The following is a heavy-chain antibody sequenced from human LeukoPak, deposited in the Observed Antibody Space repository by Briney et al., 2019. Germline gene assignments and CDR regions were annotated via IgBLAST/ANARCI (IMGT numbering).Heavy chain of an antibody. J-gene: IGHJ4*02. D-gene: IGHD2-2*01. Sequence: AGGSLRLSCAAPGFPFGSYWMSGVRKAQGKGLEWVANIKQDGSEKYYVDSVKGRFTISRDNAKNSLYLQMNSLRAEDTAVYYCAREGSTSALFDYWGQGTLVTVSS. CDR2: IKQDGSEK. CDR3: AREGSTSALFDY. V-gene: IGHV3-7*01. CDR1: GFPFGSYW.